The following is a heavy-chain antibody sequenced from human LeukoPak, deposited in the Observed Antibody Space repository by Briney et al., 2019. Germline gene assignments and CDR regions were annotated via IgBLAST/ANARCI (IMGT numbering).Heavy chain of an antibody. V-gene: IGHV4-34*01. Sequence: SETLSLTCAVYGGSFSGYYWSWIRQPPGKGLEWIGEINHSGSTNYNPSLKSRVTISVDTSKNQFSLKLSSVTAADTAVYYCASLSATESLKHAFDIWGQGTMVTVSS. CDR2: INHSGST. J-gene: IGHJ3*02. CDR1: GGSFSGYY. CDR3: ASLSATESLKHAFDI. D-gene: IGHD4-11*01.